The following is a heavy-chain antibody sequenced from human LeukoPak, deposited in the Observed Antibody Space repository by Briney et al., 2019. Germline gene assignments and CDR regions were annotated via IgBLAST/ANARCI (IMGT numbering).Heavy chain of an antibody. CDR1: GYTFTSYG. V-gene: IGHV1-18*01. J-gene: IGHJ3*02. CDR2: ISAYNGKT. Sequence: ASVTVSCQPSGYTFTSYGISWVRQAPGQGREWMGWISAYNGKTNYAQKLQGRVTMTTDTSTSTAYMELRSLRSDDTAVYYCARDFYYYDSSGTSRKDAFDIWGQGTMVTVSS. CDR3: ARDFYYYDSSGTSRKDAFDI. D-gene: IGHD3-22*01.